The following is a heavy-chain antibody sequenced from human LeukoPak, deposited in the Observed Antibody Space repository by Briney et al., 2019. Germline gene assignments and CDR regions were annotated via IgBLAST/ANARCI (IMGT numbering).Heavy chain of an antibody. J-gene: IGHJ4*02. V-gene: IGHV3-21*01. D-gene: IGHD3-22*01. CDR3: AKQGEESRYDSSDYIDY. CDR1: GFRFSSYD. CDR2: ISSSSSYI. Sequence: GGSLRLSCAASGFRFSSYDMNWVRQAPGKGLEWVSSISSSSSYIYYADSVKGRFAISRDNAKNSLYLQMNSLRAKDTAVYYCAKQGEESRYDSSDYIDYWGQGTLVTVSS.